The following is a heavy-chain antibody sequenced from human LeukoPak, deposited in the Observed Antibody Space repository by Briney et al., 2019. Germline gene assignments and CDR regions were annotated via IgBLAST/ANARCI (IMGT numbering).Heavy chain of an antibody. D-gene: IGHD3-3*01. V-gene: IGHV3-48*03. CDR2: ISSSGTTI. CDR1: GFTFSTYE. CDR3: ASEDRGFWSGYRY. Sequence: PGGSLRLSCAASGFTFSTYEMNWVRQVPGKGLEWVSYISSSGTTIYYADSVKGRFTISRDNAKNSLYLQMNSLRAEDTAVYYCASEDRGFWSGYRYWGQGTLVTVSS. J-gene: IGHJ4*02.